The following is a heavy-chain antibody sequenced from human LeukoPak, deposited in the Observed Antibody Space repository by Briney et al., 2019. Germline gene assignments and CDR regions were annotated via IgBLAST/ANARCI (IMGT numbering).Heavy chain of an antibody. CDR1: GYTFSNHD. CDR3: ARLGATNWNDVNY. CDR2: MNPNSGGT. Sequence: GASVKVSCQASGYTFSNHDFDWVRQAPGQGLEWMGWMNPNSGGTNYAQKFQGRVTMTRDTSISTAYMELSRLRSDDTAVYYCARLGATNWNDVNYWGQGTLVTVSS. V-gene: IGHV1-2*02. D-gene: IGHD1-20*01. J-gene: IGHJ4*02.